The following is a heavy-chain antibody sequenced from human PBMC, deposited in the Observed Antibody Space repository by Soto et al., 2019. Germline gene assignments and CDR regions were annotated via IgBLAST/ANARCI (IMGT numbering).Heavy chain of an antibody. V-gene: IGHV4-59*01. CDR1: SGSISTYN. D-gene: IGHD3-22*01. Sequence: QVQLQESGPGLVKPSETLSLICIVSSGSISTYNWSWVRQPPGKGLEWLGYIYYSGGTRYNPSLKSRVTISVDTSKNQFSLKLSSVIAADTAVYYCARSGSSDHDDAFDIWGQGTMVTVSS. CDR3: ARSGSSDHDDAFDI. J-gene: IGHJ3*02. CDR2: IYYSGGT.